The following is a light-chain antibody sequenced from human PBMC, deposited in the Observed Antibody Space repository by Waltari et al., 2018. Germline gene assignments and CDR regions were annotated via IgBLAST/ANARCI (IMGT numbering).Light chain of an antibody. CDR2: EVS. V-gene: IGLV2-23*02. CDR3: CSYAGSYVV. CDR1: SSDVGSYNL. J-gene: IGLJ2*01. Sequence: QSALTQPASVSGSPGQSITISCAGTSSDVGSYNLVSWYQQHPGKAPKLMIYEVSKRPSVVSNRFSGSKSGNTASQTIAGLQAEDEADYYCCSYAGSYVVFGGGTKLTVL.